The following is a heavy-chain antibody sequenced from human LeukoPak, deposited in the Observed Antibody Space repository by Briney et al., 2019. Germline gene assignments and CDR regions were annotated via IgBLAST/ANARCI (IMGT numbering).Heavy chain of an antibody. Sequence: SETLSLTCTVSGGSISSGSYYWSWIRQPAGKGLEWIGRIYTSGSTNYNPSLKSRITISVDTSKNQFSPKLSSVTAADTAVYYCARGPQAFDYWGQGTLVTVSS. V-gene: IGHV4-61*02. CDR2: IYTSGST. CDR3: ARGPQAFDY. J-gene: IGHJ4*02. CDR1: GGSISSGSYY.